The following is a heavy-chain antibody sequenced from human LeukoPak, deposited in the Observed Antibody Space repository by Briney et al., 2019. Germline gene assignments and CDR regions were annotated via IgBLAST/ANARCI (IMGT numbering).Heavy chain of an antibody. D-gene: IGHD3-22*01. Sequence: PGGSLRLSCAASGFTFSSYAMSWVRQAPGKGLEWVSAISGSGGSTYYADSVKGRFTISRDNSKNTLYLQMNSLRAEDTAVYYCAKANNYYDSSGYPEDGNAFDIWGQGTMVTVSS. CDR1: GFTFSSYA. V-gene: IGHV3-23*01. CDR3: AKANNYYDSSGYPEDGNAFDI. CDR2: ISGSGGST. J-gene: IGHJ3*02.